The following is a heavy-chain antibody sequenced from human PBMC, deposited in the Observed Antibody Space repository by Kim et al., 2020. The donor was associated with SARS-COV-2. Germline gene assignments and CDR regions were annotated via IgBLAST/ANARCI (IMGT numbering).Heavy chain of an antibody. CDR1: GYTFTSYY. CDR2: INPSGGST. D-gene: IGHD2-2*01. Sequence: ASVKVSCKASGYTFTSYYMHWVRQAPGQGLEWMGIINPSGGSTSYAQKFQGRVTMTRDTSTSTVYMELSSLRSEDTAVYYCARGLCGGASCHPAFDYYYGMDVWGQGTTVTVSS. CDR3: ARGLCGGASCHPAFDYYYGMDV. J-gene: IGHJ6*02. V-gene: IGHV1-46*01.